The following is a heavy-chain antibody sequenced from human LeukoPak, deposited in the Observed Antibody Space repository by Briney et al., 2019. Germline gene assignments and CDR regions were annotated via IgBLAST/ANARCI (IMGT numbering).Heavy chain of an antibody. CDR3: ARGIAAAGTSPDYFDY. J-gene: IGHJ4*02. V-gene: IGHV4-30-4*01. CDR2: IYYSGST. CDR1: GGSITSGDDY. D-gene: IGHD6-13*01. Sequence: SQTLSLTCTVSGGSITSGDDYWSWIRQPPGKGLEWIGYIYYSGSTYYNPSLKSRVTILVDTSKNQFSLKLRAVTPADTAVYSCARGIAAAGTSPDYFDYWAREPWSPSPQ.